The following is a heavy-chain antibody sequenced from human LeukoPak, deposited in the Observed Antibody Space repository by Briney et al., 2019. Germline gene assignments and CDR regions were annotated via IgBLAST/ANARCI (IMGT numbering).Heavy chain of an antibody. V-gene: IGHV4-34*01. Sequence: SETLSLTCAVYGGSFSGYYWSWIRQPPGKGLEWIREINHSGSTNYNPSLKSRVTISVDTSKNQFSLKLSSVTAADTTVYYCARDATHFDYWGQGTLVTVSS. CDR2: INHSGST. J-gene: IGHJ4*02. CDR1: GGSFSGYY. CDR3: ARDATHFDY.